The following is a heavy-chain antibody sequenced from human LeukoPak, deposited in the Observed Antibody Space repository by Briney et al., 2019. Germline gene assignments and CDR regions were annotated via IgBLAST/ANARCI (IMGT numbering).Heavy chain of an antibody. CDR3: ARTDWGILATVTTQEAFDM. CDR1: GYTFTSYY. V-gene: IGHV1-46*01. Sequence: ASVKVSCKASGYTFTSYYMHWVRQAPGQGLEWMGIINPSGGSTSYAQKFQGRVTMTRDTSTSTAYMELRSLISNDTAVYYCARTDWGILATVTTQEAFDMWGQGTMVTVSS. CDR2: INPSGGST. D-gene: IGHD4-17*01. J-gene: IGHJ3*02.